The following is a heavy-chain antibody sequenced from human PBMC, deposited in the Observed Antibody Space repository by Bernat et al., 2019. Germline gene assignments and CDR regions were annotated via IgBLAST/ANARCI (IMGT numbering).Heavy chain of an antibody. D-gene: IGHD3-3*01. V-gene: IGHV3-23*01. CDR1: GFTFSSYA. Sequence: EVQLLESGGGLVQPGGSLRLSCAASGFTFSSYAMSWVRQAPGKGLEWISAISGSGGRTYYADSVKGRFTISRDNSKNTLYLQMNSLRAEDTAIYYCAKSETYYDFWSGYYVDYWGQGTLVTVSS. CDR2: ISGSGGRT. J-gene: IGHJ4*02. CDR3: AKSETYYDFWSGYYVDY.